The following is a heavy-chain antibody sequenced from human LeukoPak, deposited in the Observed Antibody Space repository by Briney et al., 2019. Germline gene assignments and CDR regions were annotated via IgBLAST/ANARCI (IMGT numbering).Heavy chain of an antibody. V-gene: IGHV4-61*01. J-gene: IGHJ5*02. CDR1: GVSVSVRNYY. CDR3: ARDLYGSGNFLPESP. Sequence: TSETLSLTCTVSGVSVSVRNYYCSWIRQPPGKGLEWIGYSYYSGSTMYDPSLSSRVTISVDTSKNQFSLRLSSVTAADTAVYYCARDLYGSGNFLPESPWGQGTLVTVSS. CDR2: SYYSGST. D-gene: IGHD3-10*01.